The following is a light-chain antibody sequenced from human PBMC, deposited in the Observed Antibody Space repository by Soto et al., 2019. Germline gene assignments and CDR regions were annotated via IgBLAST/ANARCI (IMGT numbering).Light chain of an antibody. CDR2: WAS. J-gene: IGKJ1*01. Sequence: DVVMTQSPDSLAVSLGERATINCKSSQSVLNSSNNKNYLAWYQQKPGQPPKLLIYWASTRESGVPDRFSGSGSGTDFTLNISSLQAEDVAVYYCQQYDDTPRTFGQGTKVEIK. CDR3: QQYDDTPRT. V-gene: IGKV4-1*01. CDR1: QSVLNSSNNKNY.